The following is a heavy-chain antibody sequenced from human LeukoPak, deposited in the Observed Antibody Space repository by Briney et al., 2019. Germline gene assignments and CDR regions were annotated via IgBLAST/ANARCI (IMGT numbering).Heavy chain of an antibody. CDR1: GFTFSDYY. CDR3: AGYCSSVSCRNIDY. J-gene: IGHJ4*02. CDR2: ISSSGSTI. Sequence: GGSLRLSCAASGFTFSDYYMSWIRQAPGKGLEWVSYISSSGSTIYYADSVKGRFTISRDNAKNSLYLQMNSLRAEDTAVYYCAGYCSSVSCRNIDYWGQGTLVTVSS. D-gene: IGHD2-2*01. V-gene: IGHV3-11*04.